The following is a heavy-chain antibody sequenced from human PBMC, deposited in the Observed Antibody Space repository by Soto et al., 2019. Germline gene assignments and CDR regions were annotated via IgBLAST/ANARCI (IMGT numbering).Heavy chain of an antibody. J-gene: IGHJ5*02. CDR1: GGTFSSYA. V-gene: IGHV1-69*06. CDR2: IIPIFGTA. CDR3: ASHWGFWSGNNWFDP. Sequence: ASVKVSCKASGGTFSSYAISWVRQAPGQGLEWMGGIIPIFGTANYAQKFQGRVTITADKSTSTAYMELSSLRSEDTAVYYCASHWGFWSGNNWFDPWGQGTLVTVSS. D-gene: IGHD3-3*01.